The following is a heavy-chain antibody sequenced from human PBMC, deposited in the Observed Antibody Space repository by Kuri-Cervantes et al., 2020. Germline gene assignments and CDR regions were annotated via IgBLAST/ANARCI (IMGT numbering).Heavy chain of an antibody. CDR2: VSDYNGNT. CDR1: GYTFTSYD. Sequence: ASVKVSCKASGYTFTSYDIHWLRQATGQGREWMGWVSDYNGNTNYAQKLQGRVTMTTDTSTSTAYLELRSLRSDDTAVYYCARLATRAKGDSYYFDYWGQGTLVTVSS. CDR3: ARLATRAKGDSYYFDY. V-gene: IGHV1-18*01. J-gene: IGHJ4*02. D-gene: IGHD2-21*02.